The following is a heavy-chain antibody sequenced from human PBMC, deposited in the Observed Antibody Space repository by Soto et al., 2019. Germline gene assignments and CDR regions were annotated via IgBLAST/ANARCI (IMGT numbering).Heavy chain of an antibody. CDR3: ARTVDYYDSSGYYYNWFDH. V-gene: IGHV4-31*03. D-gene: IGHD3-22*01. CDR1: GGSISSGGYY. CDR2: IYYSGST. J-gene: IGHJ5*02. Sequence: SETLSLTCTVSGGSISSGGYYWSWIRQHPGKGLEWIGYIYYSGSTYYNPSLKSRVTISVDTSKNQFSLKLSSVTAADTAVYYCARTVDYYDSSGYYYNWFDHWGQGTLVTVS.